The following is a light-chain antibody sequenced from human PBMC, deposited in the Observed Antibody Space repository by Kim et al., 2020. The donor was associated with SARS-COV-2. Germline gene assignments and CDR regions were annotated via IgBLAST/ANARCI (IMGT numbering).Light chain of an antibody. CDR3: LQHNTFPFY. V-gene: IGKV1-17*01. CDR2: GAS. J-gene: IGKJ5*01. CDR1: QDIRKE. Sequence: ASGGDRVTITWRASQDIRKELGWYQQKPWRAPKGLIYGASSLESGVPSRFSGSGSGTEFTLTISSLQPEDFATYFFLQHNTFPFYFGQGTRLEMK.